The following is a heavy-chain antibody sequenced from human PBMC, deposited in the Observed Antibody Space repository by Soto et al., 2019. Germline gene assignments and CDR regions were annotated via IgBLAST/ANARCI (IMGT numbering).Heavy chain of an antibody. V-gene: IGHV4-28*01. Sequence: QVQLQESGPGLVKPSDTLSLTCAVSGYSISSSNWWGWIRQPPGKALEWIGYIYYSGTTYYNPSLKSRVTMSVDTSKNQFALKLTSVTAVDTAVYYCARREIQGPIDYWGQGTLVTVSS. CDR2: IYYSGTT. D-gene: IGHD1-26*01. CDR1: GYSISSSNW. CDR3: ARREIQGPIDY. J-gene: IGHJ4*02.